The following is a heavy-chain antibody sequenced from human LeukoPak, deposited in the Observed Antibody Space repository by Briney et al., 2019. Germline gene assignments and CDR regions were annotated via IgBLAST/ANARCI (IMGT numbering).Heavy chain of an antibody. V-gene: IGHV3-30*02. J-gene: IGHJ4*02. CDR1: GFTFSSYG. Sequence: GGSLRLSCAASGFTFSSYGMHWVRQAPGKGLEWVAFIRYDGSNKYYADSVKSRFTISRDNSKNTLYLQMNSLRAEDTAVYYCAKEYCSSTSCYVSDWGQGTLVTVSS. D-gene: IGHD2-2*01. CDR2: IRYDGSNK. CDR3: AKEYCSSTSCYVSD.